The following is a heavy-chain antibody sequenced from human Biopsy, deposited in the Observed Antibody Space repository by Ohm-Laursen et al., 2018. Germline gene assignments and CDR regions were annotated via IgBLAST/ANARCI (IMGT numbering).Heavy chain of an antibody. CDR2: INHSGST. CDR1: GGSFSDYY. CDR3: ARTYDYDSSAYYYAY. V-gene: IGHV4-34*01. Sequence: GTLSLTCAVYGGSFSDYYWTWIRQPPNKGLEWIGEINHSGSTSYNPSLRSRATVSVDTSKNQFSLRLSSVTVADTAIYYCARTYDYDSSAYYYAYWGQGTLVTVSS. J-gene: IGHJ4*02. D-gene: IGHD3-22*01.